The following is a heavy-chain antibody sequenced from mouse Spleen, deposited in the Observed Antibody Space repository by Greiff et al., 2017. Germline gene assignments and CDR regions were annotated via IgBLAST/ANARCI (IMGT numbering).Heavy chain of an antibody. V-gene: IGHV1S137*01. Sequence: QVQLQQSGAELVRPGVSVKISCKGSGYTFTDYAMHWVKQSHAKSLEWIGVISTYYGDASYNQKFKGKATMTVDKSSSTAYMELARLTSEDSAIYYCAREGNTTVVPLDYWGQGTTLTVSS. CDR3: AREGNTTVVPLDY. J-gene: IGHJ2*01. CDR1: GYTFTDYA. CDR2: ISTYYGDA. D-gene: IGHD1-1*01.